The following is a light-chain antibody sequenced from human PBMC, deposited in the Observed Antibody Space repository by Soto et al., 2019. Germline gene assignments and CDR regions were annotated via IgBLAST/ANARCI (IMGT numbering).Light chain of an antibody. Sequence: DIQMTQSTSSLSASVGDRVSITCRASQSISSYVNWYQQKPGKAPKLLIFAASSLQSGVPSRFSGSRSGPDFTLTISSLQPEDFATYYCQQSYSSPPTFGQGTKVDIK. CDR2: AAS. J-gene: IGKJ1*01. CDR3: QQSYSSPPT. CDR1: QSISSY. V-gene: IGKV1-39*01.